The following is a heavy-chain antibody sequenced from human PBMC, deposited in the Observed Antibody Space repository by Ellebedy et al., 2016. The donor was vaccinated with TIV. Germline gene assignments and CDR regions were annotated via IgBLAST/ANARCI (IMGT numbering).Heavy chain of an antibody. V-gene: IGHV4-59*05. CDR2: IYYSGST. Sequence: SETLSLXXTVSGGSISSYYWSWIRQPPGKGLEWIGSIYYSGSTYYNPSLKSRVTISVDTSKNQFSLKLSSVTAADTAVYYCARRYSSGWYGSYYFDYWGQGTLVTVSS. CDR1: GGSISSYY. J-gene: IGHJ4*02. D-gene: IGHD6-19*01. CDR3: ARRYSSGWYGSYYFDY.